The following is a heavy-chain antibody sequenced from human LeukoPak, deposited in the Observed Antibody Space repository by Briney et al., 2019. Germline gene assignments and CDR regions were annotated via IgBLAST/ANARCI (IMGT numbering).Heavy chain of an antibody. Sequence: PSDTLSLICTLSGAPLSSNYWRWIRQPPGEGREWIGSIYHSEGVNYNPSLMSRVTISADTSKNQFSLKLNSVTAADTAVYYCARDRSPSWFYSWGQGTLVNVFS. CDR2: IYHSEGV. J-gene: IGHJ5*01. CDR1: GAPLSSNY. V-gene: IGHV4-59*01. CDR3: ARDRSPSWFYS.